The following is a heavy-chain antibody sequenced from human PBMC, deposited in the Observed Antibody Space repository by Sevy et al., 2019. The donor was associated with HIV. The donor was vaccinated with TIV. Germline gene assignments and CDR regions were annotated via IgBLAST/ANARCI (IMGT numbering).Heavy chain of an antibody. CDR1: GYSISSGYY. CDR3: GRGLYLDY. D-gene: IGHD3-10*01. J-gene: IGHJ4*02. CDR2: SLHSGST. V-gene: IGHV4-38-2*02. Sequence: SETLSLTCTVSGYSISSGYYWGWIRQPPGKGLEWIGSSLHSGSTYCNPSLESRVTISVDKSKNKVSLKMSSVTAADTAVYYCGRGLYLDYWGQGILVTVSS.